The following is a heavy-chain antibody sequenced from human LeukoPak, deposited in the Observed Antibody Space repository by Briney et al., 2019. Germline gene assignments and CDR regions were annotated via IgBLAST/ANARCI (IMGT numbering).Heavy chain of an antibody. V-gene: IGHV1-2*02. CDR2: INPNSGGT. Sequence: GASVKVSCKASGYTFTGYYMHWVRQAPGQGLEWMGWINPNSGGTNYAQKFQGRVTMTRDTSISTAYMELSRLRSDDTAVYYCARDLSTSYNNWFDPWGQGTLVTVSS. CDR1: GYTFTGYY. D-gene: IGHD2-2*01. CDR3: ARDLSTSYNNWFDP. J-gene: IGHJ5*02.